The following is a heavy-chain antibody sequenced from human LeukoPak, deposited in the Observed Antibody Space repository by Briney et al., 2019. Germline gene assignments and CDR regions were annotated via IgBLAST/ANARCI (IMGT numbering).Heavy chain of an antibody. CDR3: AKDSLIVVVPV. CDR1: GFTFSSYA. CDR2: ISGRGDRM. V-gene: IGHV3-23*01. J-gene: IGHJ4*02. D-gene: IGHD2-2*01. Sequence: GGSLRLSCVASGFTFSSYAMSWVRQAPGKGLEWVSDISGRGDRMDYADSVKGRFTISRDNSKNTLYLHMNSLRAEDTAVYYCAKDSLIVVVPVWGQGTLVTVSS.